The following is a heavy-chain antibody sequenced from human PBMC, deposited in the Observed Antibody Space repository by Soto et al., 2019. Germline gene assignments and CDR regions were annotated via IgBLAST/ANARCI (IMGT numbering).Heavy chain of an antibody. CDR2: ISPNSGGT. CDR3: GRGRSGELVVFY. Sequence: QVQLVQSGAEVKKSGASVKVSCKASGYTFTGYYIHWVRQAHGQGFEWMGEISPNSGGTKYAQKFQGRVTMTRDTSTSTVYMELNNLSPDDTAVYYCGRGRSGELVVFYWGQGTLVTVYS. J-gene: IGHJ4*02. D-gene: IGHD1-7*01. CDR1: GYTFTGYY. V-gene: IGHV1-2*02.